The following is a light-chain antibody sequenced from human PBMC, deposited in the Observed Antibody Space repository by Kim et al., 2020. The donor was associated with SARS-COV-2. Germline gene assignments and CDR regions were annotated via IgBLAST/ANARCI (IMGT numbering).Light chain of an antibody. V-gene: IGKV1-5*01. Sequence: SASVGDSVTITCRASQFISTWLAWYQQKPGKAPNLLIYDASSLESGVPSRFSGSGSGTEFTLTISSLQPDDFATYYCQQYHIYPYIFGQGTKLEI. CDR1: QFISTW. CDR3: QQYHIYPYI. CDR2: DAS. J-gene: IGKJ2*01.